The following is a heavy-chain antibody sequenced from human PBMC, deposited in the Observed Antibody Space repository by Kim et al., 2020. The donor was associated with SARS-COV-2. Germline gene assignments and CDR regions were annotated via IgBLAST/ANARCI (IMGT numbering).Heavy chain of an antibody. V-gene: IGHV3-23*01. CDR2: ISGSGGNS. CDR1: GFTFSTYA. J-gene: IGHJ2*01. D-gene: IGHD2-2*01. Sequence: GGSLRLSCAASGFTFSTYAMSWVRQAPGKGLEWVSTISGSGGNSNYADSVKGRFTISRDNSKNTLYLQMNNLRAEDTAIYYCAKVRYCTTTSCFGMGWYFDLWGRGTLVIVSS. CDR3: AKVRYCTTTSCFGMGWYFDL.